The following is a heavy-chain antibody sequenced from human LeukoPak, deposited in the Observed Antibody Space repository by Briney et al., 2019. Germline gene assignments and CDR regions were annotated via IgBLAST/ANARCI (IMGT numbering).Heavy chain of an antibody. D-gene: IGHD6-19*01. CDR1: GYTFTSYG. V-gene: IGHV1-18*01. CDR3: ARDRPDSSGWYTPLYYYYYGMDV. CDR2: ISAYNGNT. Sequence: ASVKVSCTASGYTFTSYGISWVRQAPGQGLEWMGWISAYNGNTNYAQKLQGRVTMTTDTSTSTAYMELRSLRSDDTAVYYCARDRPDSSGWYTPLYYYYYGMDVWGQGTTVTVSS. J-gene: IGHJ6*02.